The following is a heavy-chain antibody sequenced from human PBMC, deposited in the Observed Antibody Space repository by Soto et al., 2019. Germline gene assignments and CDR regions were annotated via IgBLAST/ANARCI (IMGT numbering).Heavy chain of an antibody. J-gene: IGHJ4*02. CDR2: IYHSGST. Sequence: PSETLSLTCAVSGVSISSGGFSCNWIRQPPGKGLEWIGYIYHSGSTYFNPSLKSRVTMSVDRSTNQFSLKLSSVTAADTAVYYCASRVSDYFDYWGQGTPVTVSS. CDR3: ASRVSDYFDY. CDR1: GVSISSGGFS. D-gene: IGHD6-19*01. V-gene: IGHV4-30-2*01.